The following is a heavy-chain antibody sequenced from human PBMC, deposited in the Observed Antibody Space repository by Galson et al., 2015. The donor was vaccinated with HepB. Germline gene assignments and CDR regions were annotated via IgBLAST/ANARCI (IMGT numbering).Heavy chain of an antibody. CDR2: INAGNGNT. Sequence: SVKVSCKASGYTFTSYAMHWVRQAPGQRLEWMGWINAGNGNTKYSQKFQGRVTITRDTSASTAYMELSSLRSEDTAVYYYARERVIVAAGIWFDPWGQGTLVTVSS. J-gene: IGHJ5*02. CDR3: ARERVIVAAGIWFDP. V-gene: IGHV1-3*01. CDR1: GYTFTSYA. D-gene: IGHD6-13*01.